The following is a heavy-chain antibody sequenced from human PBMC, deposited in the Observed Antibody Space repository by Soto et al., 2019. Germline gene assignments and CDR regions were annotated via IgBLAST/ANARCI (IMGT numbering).Heavy chain of an antibody. D-gene: IGHD6-13*01. CDR2: ISAYNGNT. V-gene: IGHV1-18*01. CDR3: ARVRSSWNNYNWFDP. CDR1: GYTFTSFG. J-gene: IGHJ5*02. Sequence: ASVKVSCKASGYTFTSFGISWVRQAPGQGLEWMGWISAYNGNTNYAQILQGRVTMTTDTSTSTAYMELTSLRSDDTAVYYCARVRSSWNNYNWFDPWGQGTLVTVSS.